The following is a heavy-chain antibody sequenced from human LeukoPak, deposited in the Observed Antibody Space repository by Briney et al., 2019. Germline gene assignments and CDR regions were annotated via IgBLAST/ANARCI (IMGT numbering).Heavy chain of an antibody. J-gene: IGHJ4*02. CDR2: IYTSGST. Sequence: SETLSLTCTLSGGSISSYYGSWLRQPARKGLEWIGRIYTSGSTNYNPSLPSRVTMSVDTSKNQFSLKLSSVTAADTAVYYCAREGYSSGLSEGGPFDYWGQGTLVTVSS. V-gene: IGHV4-4*07. D-gene: IGHD6-19*01. CDR3: AREGYSSGLSEGGPFDY. CDR1: GGSISSYY.